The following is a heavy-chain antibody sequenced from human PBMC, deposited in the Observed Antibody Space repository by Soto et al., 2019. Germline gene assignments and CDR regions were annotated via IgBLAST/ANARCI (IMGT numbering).Heavy chain of an antibody. J-gene: IGHJ6*03. V-gene: IGHV4-34*01. CDR1: GGSFSGYY. CDR3: ARGNIHYYYYFDV. CDR2: INHSGST. Sequence: QVQLQQWGAGLLKPSETLSLTCAVYGGSFSGYYWSWIRQPPGKGLEWIEEINHSGSTNYNPSLKSRVTISVDTSKNPFSLKLSAVTAADTAVYYCARGNIHYYYYFDVWGKGTTVTVSS.